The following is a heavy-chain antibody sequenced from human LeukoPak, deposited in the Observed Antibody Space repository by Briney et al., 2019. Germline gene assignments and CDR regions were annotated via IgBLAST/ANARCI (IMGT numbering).Heavy chain of an antibody. CDR3: ARKQGAATERAVYYYGMDV. D-gene: IGHD2-15*01. J-gene: IGHJ6*02. CDR2: IYDSGST. Sequence: SETLSLTCTVSGGSIRSSYYYWGWIRQPPGKGLEWIGSIYDSGSTYYNPSLKSRVTISVDTSKNQFSLKLSSVTAADTAVYYCARKQGAATERAVYYYGMDVWGQGTTVTVSS. CDR1: GGSIRSSYYY. V-gene: IGHV4-39*01.